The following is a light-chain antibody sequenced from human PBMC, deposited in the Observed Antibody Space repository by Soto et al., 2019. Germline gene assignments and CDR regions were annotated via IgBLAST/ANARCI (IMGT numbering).Light chain of an antibody. V-gene: IGKV1-39*01. J-gene: IGKJ1*01. CDR2: VAS. CDR1: QSISRY. Sequence: DIQVTQSPSSLSASVGDRVTITCRASQSISRYLNWYQQKPGKAPNLLIYVASSLQSEVPSRFSGSGSGTDFTLTISSLQPEDFATYFCQQSYNIPRATFGQGTKVDIK. CDR3: QQSYNIPRAT.